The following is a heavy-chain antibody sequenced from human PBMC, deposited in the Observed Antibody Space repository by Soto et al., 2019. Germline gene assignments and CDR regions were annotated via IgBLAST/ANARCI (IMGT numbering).Heavy chain of an antibody. CDR2: IYHTGNA. V-gene: IGHV4-39*01. CDR3: ARRLYYDSSGFEGGGMDV. J-gene: IGHJ6*02. CDR1: GDSISNSRFY. D-gene: IGHD3-22*01. Sequence: NPSETLSLTCSVSGDSISNSRFYWAWICQPPGEGLEWIGSIYHTGNAYYNPSLKSRVTISVDTSKNQFSLKLTSVTAADTAVYYCARRLYYDSSGFEGGGMDVWGQGTTVTVS.